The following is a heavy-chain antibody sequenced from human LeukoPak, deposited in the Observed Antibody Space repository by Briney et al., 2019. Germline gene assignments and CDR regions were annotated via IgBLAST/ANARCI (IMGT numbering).Heavy chain of an antibody. CDR1: GDSISSNTYF. D-gene: IGHD3-10*02. J-gene: IGHJ4*02. CDR2: VSYSGKT. Sequence: SSETLSLTCSVSGDSISSNTYFWGWIRQPPRMGLEWIGSVSYSGKTYYNPSLKSRVTISVDTSKNQFSLKLPSVTAADTAVYYCARSIFGESHFDYWGQGTLVTVSS. V-gene: IGHV4-39*07. CDR3: ARSIFGESHFDY.